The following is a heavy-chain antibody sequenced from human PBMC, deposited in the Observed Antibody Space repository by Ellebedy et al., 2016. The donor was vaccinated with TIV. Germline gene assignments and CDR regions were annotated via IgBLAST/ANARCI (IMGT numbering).Heavy chain of an antibody. CDR1: GGSLSTYY. D-gene: IGHD5-24*01. V-gene: IGHV4-59*01. CDR2: IYDTGST. Sequence: SETLSLTCTVSGGSLSTYYWSWVRQPPGKGLEWIGYIYDTGSTSYSPSLRSRVSISIDTSKNTFSLRLNSVTAADTATYYCAREAVEVAMVEDFYYYMDAWGKGTTVTVSS. CDR3: AREAVEVAMVEDFYYYMDA. J-gene: IGHJ6*03.